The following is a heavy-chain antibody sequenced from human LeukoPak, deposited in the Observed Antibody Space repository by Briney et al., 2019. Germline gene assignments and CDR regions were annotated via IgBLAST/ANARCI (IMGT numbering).Heavy chain of an antibody. D-gene: IGHD6-13*01. Sequence: GGSLRLSCAASGFIFSTYAMGWVRQAPGKGLEWVSTSGSAGSTNYADSVRGRFTISRDNSKNTLYLQMNSLRAEDAAVYYCAKDASSWRGYYDYWGQGTLVTVSS. CDR2: SGSAGST. V-gene: IGHV3-23*01. CDR3: AKDASSWRGYYDY. CDR1: GFIFSTYA. J-gene: IGHJ4*02.